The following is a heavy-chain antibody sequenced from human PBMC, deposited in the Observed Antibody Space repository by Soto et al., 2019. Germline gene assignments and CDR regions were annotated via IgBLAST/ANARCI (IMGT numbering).Heavy chain of an antibody. Sequence: EVQLVESGGGLVQPGGSLRLSCAASGFTFSSYWMSWVRQASGKGLEWVANIKQDGSEKYYVDSVKGRFTISRDNAKNSLYLQMNSLRAEDTAVYYCARTRLYSYGYGAFDIWGQGTMVTVSS. CDR3: ARTRLYSYGYGAFDI. D-gene: IGHD5-18*01. CDR2: IKQDGSEK. CDR1: GFTFSSYW. J-gene: IGHJ3*02. V-gene: IGHV3-7*01.